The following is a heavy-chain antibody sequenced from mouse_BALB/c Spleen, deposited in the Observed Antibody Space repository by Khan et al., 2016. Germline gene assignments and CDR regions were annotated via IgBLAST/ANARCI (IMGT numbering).Heavy chain of an antibody. CDR3: ARENWELAY. J-gene: IGHJ3*01. Sequence: QVQLKQSGPQLVRPGASVKISCKASGYSFTRNWMHWVKQRPGPGLEWIGMVDPSDGESRLNQKFKDKAKLTVDTSSSTAYMQLSSPTAEDAAVYFCARENWELAYWGQGTLVTVSA. V-gene: IGHV1S127*01. CDR2: VDPSDGES. D-gene: IGHD4-1*01. CDR1: GYSFTRNW.